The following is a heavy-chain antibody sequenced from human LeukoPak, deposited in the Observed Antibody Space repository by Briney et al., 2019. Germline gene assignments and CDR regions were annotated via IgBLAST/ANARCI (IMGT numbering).Heavy chain of an antibody. V-gene: IGHV4-39*07. CDR1: GGSIGTTSYY. CDR3: AREFDFWSGLYAFDI. D-gene: IGHD3-3*01. J-gene: IGHJ3*02. Sequence: SETLSLTCTVSGGSIGTTSYYWGWIRQPPGKGLEWIGSIHYSGNIYYNPSLKSRVTISVDTSKNQFSLKLSSVTAADTAVYYCAREFDFWSGLYAFDIWGQGTMVTVSS. CDR2: IHYSGNI.